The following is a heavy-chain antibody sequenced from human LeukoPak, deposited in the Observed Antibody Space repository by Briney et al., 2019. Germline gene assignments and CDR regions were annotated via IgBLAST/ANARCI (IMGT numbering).Heavy chain of an antibody. D-gene: IGHD4-17*01. Sequence: GRSLRLSCAASGFTFDDYAMNWVRQVPGKGPEWVSGISWNSGNIGYADSVKGRFTISRDNAKNSLYLQMNSLRAEDTAFYYCARGADYGVNSAADYWGQGTLVTVSS. CDR3: ARGADYGVNSAADY. V-gene: IGHV3-9*01. CDR1: GFTFDDYA. J-gene: IGHJ4*02. CDR2: ISWNSGNI.